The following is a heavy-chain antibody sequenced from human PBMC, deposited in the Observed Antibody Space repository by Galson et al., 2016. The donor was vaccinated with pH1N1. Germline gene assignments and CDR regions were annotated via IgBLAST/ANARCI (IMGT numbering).Heavy chain of an antibody. CDR1: GYIFTSQW. Sequence: QSGAEVKKPGESLKISCKASGYIFTSQWIAWVRQVPGKGLEWVGVVNPGGSTIRYSPSFQGQVTISSDNSISTAYLQWISQRASDTAMYYCARQYDFGDYRGNAFDIWGQGTVVIVSS. CDR2: VNPGGSTI. CDR3: ARQYDFGDYRGNAFDI. J-gene: IGHJ3*02. D-gene: IGHD4-17*01. V-gene: IGHV5-51*03.